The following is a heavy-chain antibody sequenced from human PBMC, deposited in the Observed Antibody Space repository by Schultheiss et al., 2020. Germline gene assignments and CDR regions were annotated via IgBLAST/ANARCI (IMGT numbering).Heavy chain of an antibody. CDR3: ARVNVVAGTYVGDY. CDR2: IIPIFGTA. D-gene: IGHD6-19*01. CDR1: GGTFSSYA. V-gene: IGHV1-69*05. J-gene: IGHJ4*02. Sequence: SVKVSCKASGGTFSSYAISWVRQAPGQGLEWMGGIIPIFGTANYAQKLQGRVTMTTDTSTSTAYMELRSLRSDDTAVYYCARVNVVAGTYVGDYWGQGTLVTVSS.